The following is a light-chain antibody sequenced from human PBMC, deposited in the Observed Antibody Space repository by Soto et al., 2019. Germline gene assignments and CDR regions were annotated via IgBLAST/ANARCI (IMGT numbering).Light chain of an antibody. CDR2: KAS. J-gene: IGKJ1*01. Sequence: DIQMTQSPSTLSASVGDRVTITCRASQSISTWLAWYQQKAGKAPKLLIYKASSSQSGVPSRFSGSGSGTEFTLTINSLQPADFATYYCQQYSTYSRAFGQGTKVEIK. V-gene: IGKV1-5*03. CDR1: QSISTW. CDR3: QQYSTYSRA.